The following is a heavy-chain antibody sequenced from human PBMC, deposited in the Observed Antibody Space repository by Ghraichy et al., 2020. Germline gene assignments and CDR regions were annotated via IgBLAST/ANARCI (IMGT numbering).Heavy chain of an antibody. D-gene: IGHD1-26*01. J-gene: IGHJ3*02. CDR1: GFTFSDYY. CDR3: ARELRVGATSAFDI. V-gene: IGHV3-11*06. Sequence: GGSLRLSCAASGFTFSDYYMNWIRQAPGKGLEWVSYISTSSSFTDYADSVKGRFTISRDNAKNSLYLQMNILRAEDTAVYYCARELRVGATSAFDIWGQGTMVTVSS. CDR2: ISTSSSFT.